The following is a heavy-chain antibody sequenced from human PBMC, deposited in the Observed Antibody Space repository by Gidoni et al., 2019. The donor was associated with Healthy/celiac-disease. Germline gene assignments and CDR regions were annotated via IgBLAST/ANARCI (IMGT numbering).Heavy chain of an antibody. V-gene: IGHV4-39*01. Sequence: QLQLQESGPGLVKPSETLSLTCTVSGGSISSSSYYWGWIRQPPGKGLEWIGSIYYRGGNHYNPSLKSRVTISVDTSKNQFSLKLSSVTAADTAVYYCASRAAKTATGDYWGQGTLVTVSS. D-gene: IGHD2-15*01. CDR1: GGSISSSSYY. CDR3: ASRAAKTATGDY. CDR2: IYYRGGN. J-gene: IGHJ4*02.